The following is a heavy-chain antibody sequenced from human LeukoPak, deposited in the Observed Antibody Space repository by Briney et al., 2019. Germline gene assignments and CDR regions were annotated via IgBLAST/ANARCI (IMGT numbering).Heavy chain of an antibody. CDR3: ARPPH. CDR1: GYSFTSHW. CDR2: IYPSDSDT. J-gene: IGHJ4*02. Sequence: GESLKISCKSSGYSFTSHWIGWVRQMPGKGLEWMGIIYPSDSDTKYSPSFQGQVRISADKSITTAHLQLSSLKASDTAIYYCARPPHWGQGTLVTVSS. V-gene: IGHV5-51*01.